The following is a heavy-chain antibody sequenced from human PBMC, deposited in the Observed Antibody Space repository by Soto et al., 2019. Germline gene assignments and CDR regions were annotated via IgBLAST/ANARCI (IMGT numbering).Heavy chain of an antibody. J-gene: IGHJ5*02. CDR3: ARGQRFSDWFDP. D-gene: IGHD3-3*01. CDR1: GGSMSSYC. Sequence: SETLSLTCTVSGGSMSSYCWTWIRQPAGKGLEWIGRVYSSGGTHYNPSLKSRVTNSLDTSKNQFSLRLLSVTDADTAVYYCARGQRFSDWFDPWGQGTLVTVSS. CDR2: VYSSGGT. V-gene: IGHV4-4*07.